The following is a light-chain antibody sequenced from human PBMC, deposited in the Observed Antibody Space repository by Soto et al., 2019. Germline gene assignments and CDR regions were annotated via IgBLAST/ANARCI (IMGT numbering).Light chain of an antibody. V-gene: IGKV4-1*01. CDR1: QSMLYSSINKNY. J-gene: IGKJ2*01. Sequence: DIVMTQSPASLAVSLVEMATINCKSSQSMLYSSINKNYLTWYQQKPEQPPKILIYLASAREPGVPDRFSGSGSGTDFTLTISSLQAEDVAVYYCHQYYSIPYTFGQGTKLEIK. CDR2: LAS. CDR3: HQYYSIPYT.